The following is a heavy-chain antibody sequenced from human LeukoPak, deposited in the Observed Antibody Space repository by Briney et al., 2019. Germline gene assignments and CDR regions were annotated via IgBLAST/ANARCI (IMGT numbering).Heavy chain of an antibody. CDR2: ISGSGDSA. CDR3: AKDHSWYSGSGPSYDY. D-gene: IGHD3-10*01. J-gene: IGHJ4*02. Sequence: GGSLRLSCAASGFTISSDEMNWDRQAPGKGLEWVSAISGSGDSAYYADSVKGRFTISRDNSKSTLYLQMNSLRAEDTAIYYCAKDHSWYSGSGPSYDYWGQGTLVTVSS. V-gene: IGHV3-23*01. CDR1: GFTISSDE.